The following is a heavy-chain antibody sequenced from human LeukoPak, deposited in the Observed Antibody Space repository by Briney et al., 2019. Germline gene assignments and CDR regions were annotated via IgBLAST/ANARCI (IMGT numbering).Heavy chain of an antibody. J-gene: IGHJ2*01. Sequence: GGSLRLSCAASGFTFSSYAINWVRQAPGKGLEWVSAISGSGGRTYYADSVKGRFTISRDNAKNSLYLQMNSLRAEDTAVYYCARDLGNYYYDSRLGYFDLWGRGTLVTVSS. CDR3: ARDLGNYYYDSRLGYFDL. V-gene: IGHV3-23*01. CDR1: GFTFSSYA. CDR2: ISGSGGRT. D-gene: IGHD3-22*01.